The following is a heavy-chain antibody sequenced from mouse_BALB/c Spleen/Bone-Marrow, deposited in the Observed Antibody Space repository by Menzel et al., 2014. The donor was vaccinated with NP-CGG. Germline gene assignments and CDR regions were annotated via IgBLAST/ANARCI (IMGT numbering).Heavy chain of an antibody. J-gene: IGHJ3*01. CDR3: ARMHYYGYVAY. D-gene: IGHD1-2*01. CDR2: INPDSSTI. CDR1: GFDFSRXW. Sequence: DVHLVESGGGLVQPGGSLKLSCAASGFDFSRXWXSWVRQAPGKGLEWIGEINPDSSTINYTPSLKDKFIISRDNAKNTLYLQMSKVRSEDTALYYCARMHYYGYVAYWGQGTLVTVSA. V-gene: IGHV4-1*02.